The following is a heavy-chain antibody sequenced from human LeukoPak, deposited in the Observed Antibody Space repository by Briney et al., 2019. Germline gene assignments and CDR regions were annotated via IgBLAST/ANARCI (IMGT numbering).Heavy chain of an antibody. Sequence: GGSLRLSCAASGFTFSSYWMSWVPQAPGKGLEWVANIKQDGSDKYYVDSVKGRFTISRDNAKNSLYLQMNSLRAEDTAVYYCAIPPGGYYFNWGQGTLVTVSS. J-gene: IGHJ4*02. V-gene: IGHV3-7*02. CDR1: GFTFSSYW. CDR2: IKQDGSDK. CDR3: AIPPGGYYFN. D-gene: IGHD3-10*01.